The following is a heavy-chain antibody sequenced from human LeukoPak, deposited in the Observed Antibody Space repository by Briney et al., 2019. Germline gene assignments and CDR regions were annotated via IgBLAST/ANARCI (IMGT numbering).Heavy chain of an antibody. J-gene: IGHJ5*02. CDR3: GRSGRYRPSDL. Sequence: GSLSLSCAASGFILSDHYIDWVRQAPGKGLEWVGRTRNKANSYTTEYAASVKGRFTISRDDPKNLLYLQMNSLKSEDTAVYYCGRSGRYRPSDLWGQGTLVTVSS. CDR1: GFILSDHY. V-gene: IGHV3-72*01. CDR2: TRNKANSYTT. D-gene: IGHD1-26*01.